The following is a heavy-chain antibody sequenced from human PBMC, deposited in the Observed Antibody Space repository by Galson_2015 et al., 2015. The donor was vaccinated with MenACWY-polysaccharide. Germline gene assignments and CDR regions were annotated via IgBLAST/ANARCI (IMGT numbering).Heavy chain of an antibody. J-gene: IGHJ4*02. CDR2: LSASGDKT. D-gene: IGHD3-10*01. Sequence: GKGLEWVSGLSASGDKTYYADSVKGRFTISRDNSKNTLYLRMNSLRAEDTAIYHCVKSGLGNLGYSMVRGVDYWGRGTLATVSS. CDR3: VKSGLGNLGYSMVRGVDY. V-gene: IGHV3-23*01.